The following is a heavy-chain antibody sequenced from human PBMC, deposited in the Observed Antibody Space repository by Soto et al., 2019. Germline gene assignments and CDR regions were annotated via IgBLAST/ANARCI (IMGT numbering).Heavy chain of an antibody. V-gene: IGHV3-74*01. CDR1: GFTFSGNW. CDR2: IERDDSRT. J-gene: IGHJ5*02. Sequence: GGSLRLSCAASGFTFSGNWMHWVRQVPEKGLVWVARIERDDSRTRYADSVKGRFTISRDDAKNTLYLQMNSLRDEDTAVYYCARESRFLEWLSLNWFDPWGQGT. D-gene: IGHD3-3*01. CDR3: ARESRFLEWLSLNWFDP.